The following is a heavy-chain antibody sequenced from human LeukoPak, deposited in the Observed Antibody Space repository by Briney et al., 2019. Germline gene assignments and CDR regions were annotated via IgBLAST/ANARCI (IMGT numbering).Heavy chain of an antibody. V-gene: IGHV3-23*01. J-gene: IGHJ4*02. CDR1: GFTFSSYA. CDR3: AKAGYRGSSVNYFDY. Sequence: GGSLRLSCAPSGFTFSSYAMSWVRQAPGTGLEWLSAISGSGGNTYYADSVKGRFTISRDNSQNTLSLQMNSLRAEDTAVYFCAKAGYRGSSVNYFDYWGQGTLVTVSS. CDR2: ISGSGGNT. D-gene: IGHD6-6*01.